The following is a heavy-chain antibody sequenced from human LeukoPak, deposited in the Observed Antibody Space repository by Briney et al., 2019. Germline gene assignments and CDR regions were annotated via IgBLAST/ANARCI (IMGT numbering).Heavy chain of an antibody. Sequence: PGGSLRLSCAASGFTFNAYAMTWVRQAPGKGLEWVGRIKRKTNGGTTDYAAPVKGRFTISRDDSNNTLYLQMNSLKTEDTAVYYCTTDAATIAAAGTGPYWGQGTLVTVSS. CDR2: IKRKTNGGTT. CDR1: GFTFNAYA. D-gene: IGHD6-13*01. J-gene: IGHJ4*02. V-gene: IGHV3-15*01. CDR3: TTDAATIAAAGTGPY.